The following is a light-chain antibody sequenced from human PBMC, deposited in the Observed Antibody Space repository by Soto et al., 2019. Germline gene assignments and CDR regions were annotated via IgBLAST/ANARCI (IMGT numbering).Light chain of an antibody. CDR2: KAS. Sequence: DIQMTQSPSTLSGSVGDRVTITCRASQTISSWLAWYQQKPGKAPKLLIYKASTLKSGVPSRFSGSGSGTRITLTISSLQTEGFATYYCQHYNSYSEAFGQGTKVELK. V-gene: IGKV1-5*03. CDR3: QHYNSYSEA. J-gene: IGKJ1*01. CDR1: QTISSW.